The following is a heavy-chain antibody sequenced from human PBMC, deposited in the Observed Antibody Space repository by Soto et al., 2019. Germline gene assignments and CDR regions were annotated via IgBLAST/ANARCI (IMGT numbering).Heavy chain of an antibody. CDR2: IYYSGST. V-gene: IGHV4-59*01. J-gene: IGHJ4*02. CDR3: ARDHGWELPAGRYFDY. Sequence: PSDTLSLTCTVSGGSISSYYWSWIRQPPGKGLEWIGYIYYSGSTNYNPSLKSRVTISVDTSKNQFSLKLSSVTAADTAVYYCARDHGWELPAGRYFDYWGQGTLVTVSS. D-gene: IGHD1-26*01. CDR1: GGSISSYY.